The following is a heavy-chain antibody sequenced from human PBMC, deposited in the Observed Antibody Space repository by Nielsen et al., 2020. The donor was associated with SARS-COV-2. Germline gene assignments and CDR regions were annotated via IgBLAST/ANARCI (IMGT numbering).Heavy chain of an antibody. V-gene: IGHV3-48*01. D-gene: IGHD3-22*01. Sequence: VRQAPGKGLEWVSYISSSSSTIYYADSVKGRFTISRDNAKNSLYLQMNSLRAEDKAVYYCARDQIPYYYDSSGSYYYYYYGMDVWGQGTTVTVSS. J-gene: IGHJ6*02. CDR3: ARDQIPYYYDSSGSYYYYYYGMDV. CDR2: ISSSSSTI.